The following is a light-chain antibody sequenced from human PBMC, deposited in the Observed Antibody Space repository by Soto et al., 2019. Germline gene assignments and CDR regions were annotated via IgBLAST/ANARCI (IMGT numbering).Light chain of an antibody. CDR3: LHYGDSPKT. CDR2: AAS. Sequence: EIVLTQSPGTLSLSPGERATLSCSARHSVSGSYLAWYQQKPGQAPKLLIYAASSRATGIPDRFSGSGSGTDFTLTISRLEPEDFAVYYCLHYGDSPKTFGQGTKVDIK. V-gene: IGKV3-20*01. CDR1: HSVSGSY. J-gene: IGKJ1*01.